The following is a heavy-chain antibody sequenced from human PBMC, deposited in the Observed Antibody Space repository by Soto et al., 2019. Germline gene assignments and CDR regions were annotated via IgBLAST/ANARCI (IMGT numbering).Heavy chain of an antibody. CDR1: GYTLTELS. CDR3: ATTYLVEAFDI. CDR2: FDPEQGKT. V-gene: IGHV1-24*01. J-gene: IGHJ3*02. Sequence: QVQLVQSGAEVKKPGASVKVSCKVSGYTLTELSIHWVRQAPGKGLEWKGGFDPEQGKTIYAQKFLGRVSMTEGTSTDTASMELSSLRSVDTALYYCATTYLVEAFDIWGQGTMVSVSS. D-gene: IGHD3-10*01.